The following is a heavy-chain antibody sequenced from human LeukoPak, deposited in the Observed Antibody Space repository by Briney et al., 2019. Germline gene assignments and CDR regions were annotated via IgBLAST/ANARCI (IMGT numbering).Heavy chain of an antibody. CDR1: GYTFTGYY. CDR3: ARAIAAAGNYYYGMDV. D-gene: IGHD6-13*01. J-gene: IGHJ6*02. V-gene: IGHV1-2*02. CDR2: ISPNSGGT. Sequence: ASVKVSCKASGYTFTGYYVHWVRQAPGQGLEWMGWISPNSGGTNYAQKFQGRVTMTRDTSITTAYMELSRLRSDDTAVYYCARAIAAAGNYYYGMDVWGQGTTVTVSS.